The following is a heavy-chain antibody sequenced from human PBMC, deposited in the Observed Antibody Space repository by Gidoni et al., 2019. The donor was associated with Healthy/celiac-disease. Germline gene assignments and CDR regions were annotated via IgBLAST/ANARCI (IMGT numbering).Heavy chain of an antibody. V-gene: IGHV4-34*01. J-gene: IGHJ6*02. CDR3: ARGPHWNYLDYYYYGMDV. D-gene: IGHD1-7*01. Sequence: QVQLQQWGAGLLKPSETLSLTCAGYGGSFSGYSWSWIRQPPGKGLEWIGEINHSGSTNYNPSLKSRVTISVDTSKNQFSLKLSSVTAADTAVYYCARGPHWNYLDYYYYGMDVWGQGTTVTVSS. CDR2: INHSGST. CDR1: GGSFSGYS.